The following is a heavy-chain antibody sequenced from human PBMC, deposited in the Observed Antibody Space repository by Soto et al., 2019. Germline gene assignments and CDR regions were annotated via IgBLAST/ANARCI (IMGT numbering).Heavy chain of an antibody. D-gene: IGHD3-10*01. CDR2: IYYSGST. V-gene: IGHV4-39*01. CDR1: GGSISSSSYY. Sequence: SETLSLTCTVSGGSISSSSYYWGWIRQPPGKGLEWIGSIYYSGSTYYNPSLKSRVTISVDTSKNQFSLKLSSVTAADTAVYYCARQRVGSGSYSLPYYGMDVWGQGTTVTVSS. CDR3: ARQRVGSGSYSLPYYGMDV. J-gene: IGHJ6*02.